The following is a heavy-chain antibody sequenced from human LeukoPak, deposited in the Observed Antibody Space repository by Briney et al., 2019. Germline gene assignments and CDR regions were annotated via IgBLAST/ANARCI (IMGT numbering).Heavy chain of an antibody. J-gene: IGHJ6*03. D-gene: IGHD3-10*01. CDR2: ISYDGNNK. CDR3: ARGGIPTGPYYYFYYMDV. V-gene: IGHV3-30*01. CDR1: GFTFSRNV. Sequence: GGSLRLSCAASGFTFSRNVMHWVRQAPGKGLEWVALISYDGNNKFYADSVKGRFTISRDNSRNTLYLQMNSLRGEGAAVYSCARGGIPTGPYYYFYYMDVWGNGTAVAVSS.